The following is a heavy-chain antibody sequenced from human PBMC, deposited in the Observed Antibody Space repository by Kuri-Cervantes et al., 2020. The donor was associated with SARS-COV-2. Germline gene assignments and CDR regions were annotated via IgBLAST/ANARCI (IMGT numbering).Heavy chain of an antibody. CDR2: ISSSTGYI. CDR1: GFTFRSYS. J-gene: IGHJ3*02. D-gene: IGHD2-2*01. Sequence: GGSLRLSCVASGFTFRSYSKHWVRQTPGKGLEWVSAISSSTGYIYYADSVKGRFTISRDNAKNSLYLQMNSLRAEDTAVYYCARDLGPYQLLFFRAFDIWGQGTMVTVSS. CDR3: ARDLGPYQLLFFRAFDI. V-gene: IGHV3-21*01.